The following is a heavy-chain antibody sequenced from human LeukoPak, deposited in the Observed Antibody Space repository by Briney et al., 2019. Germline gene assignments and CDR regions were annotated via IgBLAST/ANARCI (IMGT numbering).Heavy chain of an antibody. Sequence: ASVKVSCKASGGTFSSYTISWVRQAPGQGLEWMGRIIPILGIANYAQKFQGRVTITADKSTSTAYTELSSLRSEDTAVYYCARVSGYRRDYYYYGMDVWGKGTTVTVSS. J-gene: IGHJ6*04. V-gene: IGHV1-69*02. CDR3: ARVSGYRRDYYYYGMDV. D-gene: IGHD3-10*01. CDR1: GGTFSSYT. CDR2: IIPILGIA.